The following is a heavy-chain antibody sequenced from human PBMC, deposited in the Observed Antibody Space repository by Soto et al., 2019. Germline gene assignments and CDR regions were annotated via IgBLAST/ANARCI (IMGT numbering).Heavy chain of an antibody. D-gene: IGHD5-12*01. V-gene: IGHV3-30-3*01. CDR2: ISYDGSNK. Sequence: QVQLLESGGGVVQPGRSLRLSCAASGFTFSSYAMHWVRQAPGKGLEWVSVISYDGSNKYYADSVKGRFTISRDNSKKTLYLQMNSLRAEAKSVNYCARELAEVAEVEMATIWCMEFWGQGTTVTVSS. J-gene: IGHJ6*02. CDR3: ARELAEVAEVEMATIWCMEF. CDR1: GFTFSSYA.